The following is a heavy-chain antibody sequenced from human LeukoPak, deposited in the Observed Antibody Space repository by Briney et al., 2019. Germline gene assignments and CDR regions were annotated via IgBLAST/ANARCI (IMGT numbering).Heavy chain of an antibody. V-gene: IGHV4-59*11. Sequence: SQSLSLTRTVSGAFIRSHCCSWVRQPPGKGLEWIGYIYFSGSTNYNPSLKSRVTISMGTSENQFSLKLSAVTAADTAGYYCARGAAPHDSDDWGQGTLVTVSS. CDR2: IYFSGST. J-gene: IGHJ4*02. CDR3: ARGAAPHDSDD. CDR1: GAFIRSHC. D-gene: IGHD6-6*01.